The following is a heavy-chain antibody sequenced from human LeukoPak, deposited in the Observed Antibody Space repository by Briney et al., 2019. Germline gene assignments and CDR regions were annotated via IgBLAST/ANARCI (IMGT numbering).Heavy chain of an antibody. V-gene: IGHV1-69*04. CDR1: GGTFSIYA. CDR2: IIPILGIA. J-gene: IGHJ4*02. D-gene: IGHD5-18*01. Sequence: SVKVSFKASGGTFSIYAISWVRQAPGQGLEWMGRIIPILGIANYAQKFQGRVTITADKSTSTAYMELSSLRSEDTAVYYCARVNVDTAMALDYWGQGTLVTVSS. CDR3: ARVNVDTAMALDY.